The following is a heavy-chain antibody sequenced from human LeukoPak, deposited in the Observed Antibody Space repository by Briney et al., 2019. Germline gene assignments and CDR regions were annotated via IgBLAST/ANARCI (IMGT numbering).Heavy chain of an antibody. V-gene: IGHV3-48*03. D-gene: IGHD1-26*01. J-gene: IGHJ3*02. CDR2: ISSSGSTI. CDR1: GLTFSSYE. Sequence: GGSVRLSCAASGLTFSSYEMNWVPQAPGKGREGVSYISSSGSTIYYADSVKGRFTIFRDNAKNSLYLQMLSLRAEETAVYYCARHSGSYSGDAFDIWGQGTMVTVSS. CDR3: ARHSGSYSGDAFDI.